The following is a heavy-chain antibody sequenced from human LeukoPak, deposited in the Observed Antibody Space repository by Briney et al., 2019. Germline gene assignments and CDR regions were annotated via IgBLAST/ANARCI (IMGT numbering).Heavy chain of an antibody. CDR1: GYSFTSYW. V-gene: IGHV5-51*01. CDR3: ARLGAYCGGDCYSNYNWFDP. Sequence: GESLKISCKGSGYSFTSYWIGWVRQMPGKGLEWMGIIYPGDSDTRYSPSFQGQVTISADKSISTAYLQWSSLKASDTAVYYCARLGAYCGGDCYSNYNWFDPWGQGTLVTVSS. CDR2: IYPGDSDT. D-gene: IGHD2-21*02. J-gene: IGHJ5*02.